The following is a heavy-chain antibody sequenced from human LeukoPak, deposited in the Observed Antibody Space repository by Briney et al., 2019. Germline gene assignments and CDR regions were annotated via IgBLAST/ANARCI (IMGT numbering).Heavy chain of an antibody. CDR3: ARTIQYYYDSSGFRNWFDP. CDR1: GYTFTGYY. CDR2: INPNSGGT. J-gene: IGHJ5*02. V-gene: IGHV1-2*02. Sequence: ASVKVSCKASGYTFTGYYMHWVRQAPGQGLEWMGWINPNSGGTNYAQKFQGRVTMTRDTSISTAYMELSRLRSDDTAVYYCARTIQYYYDSSGFRNWFDPWGQGTLVTVSS. D-gene: IGHD3-22*01.